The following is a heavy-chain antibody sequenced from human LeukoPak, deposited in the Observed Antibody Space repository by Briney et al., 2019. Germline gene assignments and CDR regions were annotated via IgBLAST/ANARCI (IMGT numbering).Heavy chain of an antibody. V-gene: IGHV2-70*11. CDR2: IDWDGDK. J-gene: IGHJ4*02. D-gene: IGHD3-22*01. CDR1: GFSLSTNGMC. Sequence: SGPALVKPTQTVTLTCTFSGFSLSTNGMCVSWIRQPPGKALEWLARIDWDGDKYYNPSLKTRLTISKDTSKNQVVLTMTNVDVVDTATYYCARKRKSRYYDSSGSAYIDYWGQGTLVTVSS. CDR3: ARKRKSRYYDSSGSAYIDY.